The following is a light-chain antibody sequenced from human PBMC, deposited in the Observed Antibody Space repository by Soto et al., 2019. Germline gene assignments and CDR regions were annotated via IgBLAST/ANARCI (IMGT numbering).Light chain of an antibody. CDR3: SSHTSSSTHVV. Sequence: QSALTQPASVSGSPGQSITISCTGTSSDVGGYKYVSWYQHHPGKAPKLMIYDVSDRPSGASNRFSGSKSGNMASLTISGLQAEDEADYYCSSHTSSSTHVVFGGGTKLTVL. CDR2: DVS. V-gene: IGLV2-14*03. J-gene: IGLJ2*01. CDR1: SSDVGGYKY.